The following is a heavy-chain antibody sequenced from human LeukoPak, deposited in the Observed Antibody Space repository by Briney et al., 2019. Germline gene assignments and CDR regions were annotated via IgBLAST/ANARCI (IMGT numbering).Heavy chain of an antibody. Sequence: GGSLRLSCAASGFTFSSYSMNWVRQAPGKGLEWVSSISSSSSYIYYADSVKGRFTISRENAKNSLYLQMNSLRAEDTAVYYCARDPTGWAPIVGATGVYFDYWGQGTLVTVSS. V-gene: IGHV3-21*01. CDR3: ARDPTGWAPIVGATGVYFDY. CDR1: GFTFSSYS. D-gene: IGHD1-26*01. CDR2: ISSSSSYI. J-gene: IGHJ4*02.